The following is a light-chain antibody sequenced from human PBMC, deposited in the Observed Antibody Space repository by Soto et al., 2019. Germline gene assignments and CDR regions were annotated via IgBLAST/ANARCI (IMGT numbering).Light chain of an antibody. CDR1: QSVSSS. J-gene: IGKJ5*01. CDR3: QQRGNWPVT. V-gene: IGKV3-11*01. Sequence: EIVLTQSPATLSLSPRERATLSCRASQSVSSSLAWYQQKPGQQPRLLIYDASNRATGIPARFSGSGSGTVFTLTISSLEPEDCAVYYCQQRGNWPVTFGQGTRLEIK. CDR2: DAS.